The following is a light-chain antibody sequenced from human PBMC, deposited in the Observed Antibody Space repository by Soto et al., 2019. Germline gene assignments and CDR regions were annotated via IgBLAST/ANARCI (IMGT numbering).Light chain of an antibody. Sequence: DIQMTQSPSSMSASVGDRVTITFRSSQGISNYLAWFQQKPGKVPKRLIYAASNLQSGVPSRFSGSGSGTEFSLTISSLQHEDFATYYCLQHNSYPRTFGQGTKVDIK. CDR2: AAS. J-gene: IGKJ1*01. CDR1: QGISNY. V-gene: IGKV1-17*03. CDR3: LQHNSYPRT.